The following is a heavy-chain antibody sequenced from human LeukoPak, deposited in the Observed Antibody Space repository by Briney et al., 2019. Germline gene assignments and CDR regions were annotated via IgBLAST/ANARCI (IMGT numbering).Heavy chain of an antibody. CDR3: ARDLIKTYYYGSGSN. CDR1: GGSISSSSYY. Sequence: PSETLSLTCTDSGGSISSSSYYWGWIRQPPGKGLEWIGSIYYSGSTYYNPSLKSRVTISVDTSKNQFSLKLSSVTAADTAVYYCARDLIKTYYYGSGSNWGQGTLVTISS. CDR2: IYYSGST. J-gene: IGHJ4*02. D-gene: IGHD3-10*01. V-gene: IGHV4-39*07.